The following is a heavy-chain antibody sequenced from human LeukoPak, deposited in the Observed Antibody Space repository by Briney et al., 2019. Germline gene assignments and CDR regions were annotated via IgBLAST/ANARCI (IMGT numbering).Heavy chain of an antibody. CDR2: ASDYAT. V-gene: IGHV3-73*01. J-gene: IGHJ5*02. D-gene: IGHD6-13*01. Sequence: ASDYATLYAASVKGRFTISMDDSKDTAYLQKDSLKTEATAVYFCTRGIAATGFETNLFDPWGQGTLVTVSS. CDR3: TRGIAATGFETNLFDP.